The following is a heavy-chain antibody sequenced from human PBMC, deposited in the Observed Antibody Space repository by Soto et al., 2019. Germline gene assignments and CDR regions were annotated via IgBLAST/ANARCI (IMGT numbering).Heavy chain of an antibody. CDR2: INHSGST. Sequence: QVQLQQWGAGLLKPSETLSLTCAVYGGSFSGYYWSWIRQPPGKGLEWIGEINHSGSTNYNPSLKSRVTISVDTSKNQFSLKLSSVTAADTAVYYCARGGGGRSYCSGGSCYSFYYYYYYMDVWGKGTTVTVSS. CDR1: GGSFSGYY. J-gene: IGHJ6*03. CDR3: ARGGGGRSYCSGGSCYSFYYYYYYMDV. D-gene: IGHD2-15*01. V-gene: IGHV4-34*01.